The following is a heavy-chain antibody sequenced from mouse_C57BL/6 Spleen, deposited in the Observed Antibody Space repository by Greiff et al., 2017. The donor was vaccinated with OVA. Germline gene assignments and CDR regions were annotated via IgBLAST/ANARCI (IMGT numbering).Heavy chain of an antibody. CDR2: IDPSDSYT. CDR1: GYTFTSYW. D-gene: IGHD1-1*01. Sequence: QVQLQQPGAELVMPGASVKLSCKASGYTFTSYWMHWVKQRPGQGLEWIGEIDPSDSYTNYNQKFKGKSTLTVDKSSSTAYMQLSSLTSEDSAVYYCAGGVRAFDYWGQGTTLTVSS. CDR3: AGGVRAFDY. V-gene: IGHV1-69*01. J-gene: IGHJ2*01.